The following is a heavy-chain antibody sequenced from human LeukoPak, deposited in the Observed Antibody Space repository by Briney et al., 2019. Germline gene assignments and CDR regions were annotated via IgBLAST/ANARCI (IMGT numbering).Heavy chain of an antibody. CDR1: GGSISSGDYY. CDR2: IYYSGST. D-gene: IGHD4-17*01. CDR3: ARGSTTVTTWAFDI. V-gene: IGHV4-30-4*01. Sequence: SQTLSLTCTVSGGSISSGDYYWSWIRQPPGKGLEWTGYIYYSGSTYYNPSLKSRVTISVDTSKNQFSLKLSSVTAADTAVYYCARGSTTVTTWAFDIWGQGTMVTVSS. J-gene: IGHJ3*02.